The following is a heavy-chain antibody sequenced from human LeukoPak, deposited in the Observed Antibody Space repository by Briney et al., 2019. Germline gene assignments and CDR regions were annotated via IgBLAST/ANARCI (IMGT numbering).Heavy chain of an antibody. CDR1: GGSISSSSYY. J-gene: IGHJ4*02. V-gene: IGHV4-39*01. Sequence: LETLSLTCTVSGGSISSSSYYWGWIRQPPGKGLEWIGSIYYSGSTYYNPSLKSRVTISVDTSKNQFSLKLSSVTAADTAVYYCASTSPGIVVVPAAIDYWGQGTLVTVSS. D-gene: IGHD2-2*02. CDR2: IYYSGST. CDR3: ASTSPGIVVVPAAIDY.